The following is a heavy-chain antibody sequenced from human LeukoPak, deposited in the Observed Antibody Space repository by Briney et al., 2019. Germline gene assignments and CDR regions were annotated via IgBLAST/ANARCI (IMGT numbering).Heavy chain of an antibody. CDR3: AKYRYGSGSYYTSPFDY. J-gene: IGHJ4*02. CDR2: VSASGGTT. V-gene: IGHV3-23*01. Sequence: GGSLRLSCAVSGFTFNNYAMDWVRQAPGKGLEWVSGVSASGGTTYYADSVKGRFTISRDNSKDTLYLRMSSLRAEDTAVYYCAKYRYGSGSYYTSPFDYWGQGTLVTVSS. D-gene: IGHD3-10*01. CDR1: GFTFNNYA.